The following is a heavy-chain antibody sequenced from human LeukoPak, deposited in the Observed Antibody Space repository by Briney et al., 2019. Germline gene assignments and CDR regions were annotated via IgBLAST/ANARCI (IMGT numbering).Heavy chain of an antibody. CDR3: AVGPHHYFDA. CDR1: GGSINSGGYY. CDR2: ISYSGST. J-gene: IGHJ4*02. V-gene: IGHV4-31*03. Sequence: PSQTLCLTCTVSGGSINSGGYYWSWIRQHPGKGLEWIGYISYSGSTYYNPSLKSRVTISLDTSKNQFSLRLSSVSAADTAVYFCAVGPHHYFDAWGQGTLVTVSS.